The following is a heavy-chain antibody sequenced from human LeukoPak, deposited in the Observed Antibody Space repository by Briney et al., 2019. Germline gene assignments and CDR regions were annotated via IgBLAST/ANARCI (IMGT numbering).Heavy chain of an antibody. CDR3: ARKGEVTARTKNAVDI. CDR1: GFTFNSYA. CDR2: ISDSGGRI. D-gene: IGHD2-21*02. V-gene: IGHV3-23*01. J-gene: IGHJ3*02. Sequence: GGSLRLSCAASGFTFNSYAMTWVRQAPGKGLEWVSVISDSGGRIYYADSVKGRFTISRDNSKNTLYLHMNSLRAEDMAVYYCARKGEVTARTKNAVDIWGHGTMVIVFS.